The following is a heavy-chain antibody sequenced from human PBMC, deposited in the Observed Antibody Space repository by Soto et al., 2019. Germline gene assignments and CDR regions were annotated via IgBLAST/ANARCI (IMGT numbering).Heavy chain of an antibody. CDR1: GFSFDEYA. CDR2: VSWNSGTV. V-gene: IGHV3-9*01. J-gene: IGHJ6*03. Sequence: EVQLVESGGTLVQPGRSLRLSCAASGFSFDEYAMHWVRQVPGKGLEWVSGVSWNSGTVGYGDSVKGRFTISRDNDKNSRYLQMNSLRAEDTAMYYCAKGFCSSAKCYTYSDMDVWGKGTAVTVSS. D-gene: IGHD2-2*01. CDR3: AKGFCSSAKCYTYSDMDV.